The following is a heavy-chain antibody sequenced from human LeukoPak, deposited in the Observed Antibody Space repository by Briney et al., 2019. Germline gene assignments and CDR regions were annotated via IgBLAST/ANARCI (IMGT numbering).Heavy chain of an antibody. V-gene: IGHV1-18*01. J-gene: IGHJ5*02. CDR3: ARDRDDYGGNSRLDP. CDR2: ISAYNGNT. CDR1: GYTFNRCG. Sequence: ATVKIACNASGYTFNRCGSSCVKKDPGQGLEWMGWISAYNGNTNYAQKLQGRVTMTTDTSTSTAYMELRSLRSDDTAVYYRARDRDDYGGNSRLDPWGQGTLVTVSS. D-gene: IGHD4-23*01.